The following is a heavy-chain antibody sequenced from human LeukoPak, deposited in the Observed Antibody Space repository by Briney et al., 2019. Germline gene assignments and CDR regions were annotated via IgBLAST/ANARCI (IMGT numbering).Heavy chain of an antibody. J-gene: IGHJ4*02. V-gene: IGHV5-51*01. CDR2: IYPGDSDT. Sequence: GESLKISCKGSGYSFTTYWTDWVRQMPGKGLEWMGIIYPGDSDTRYSPSFQGQVTISADKSISTAYLQWSSLKASDTAMYYCARQGTTTSWYYFDFWGQGTLVTVSS. CDR3: ARQGTTTSWYYFDF. D-gene: IGHD1-7*01. CDR1: GYSFTTYW.